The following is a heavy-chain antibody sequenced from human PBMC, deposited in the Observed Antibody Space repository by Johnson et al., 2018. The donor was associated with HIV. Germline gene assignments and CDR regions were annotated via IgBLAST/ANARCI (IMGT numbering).Heavy chain of an antibody. CDR2: MWYDGSEI. D-gene: IGHD5-24*01. V-gene: IGHV3-33*01. Sequence: VQLVESGGGVVQPGRSLTLSCAASGFTLSSYGMHWVRQAPGKGLEWVAIMWYDGSEIGYGDSVKGRFTISRDSPKNTVYLQMNSLRAEDTAVYYCARACRDGYTCDAFDIWGQGTTVTVSS. CDR1: GFTLSSYG. CDR3: ARACRDGYTCDAFDI. J-gene: IGHJ3*02.